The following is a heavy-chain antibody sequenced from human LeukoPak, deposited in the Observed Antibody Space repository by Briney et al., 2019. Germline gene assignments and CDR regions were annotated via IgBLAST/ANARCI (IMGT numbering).Heavy chain of an antibody. CDR1: GGSISSGGYS. Sequence: PSQTLSLTCAVSGGSISSGGYSWSWIRQPPGKGLEWIGYIYHSGSTYYNPSLKSRVTISVDRSKNQFSLKLSSVTAADTAVYYCARVHGTTAFDYWGQGTLVTVSS. J-gene: IGHJ4*02. CDR2: IYHSGST. CDR3: ARVHGTTAFDY. V-gene: IGHV4-30-2*01. D-gene: IGHD1-1*01.